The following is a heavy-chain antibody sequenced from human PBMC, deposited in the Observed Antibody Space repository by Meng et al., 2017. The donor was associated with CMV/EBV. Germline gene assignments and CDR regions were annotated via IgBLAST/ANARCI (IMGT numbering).Heavy chain of an antibody. CDR1: GFTFRTYA. V-gene: IGHV3-23*01. CDR3: AKGWELPPFDY. Sequence: LLGVGGGLVPSGGSLEPSCAASGFTFRTYAMSWVRQAPGKGLEWVSAISGSGGSTYYADSVKGRFTISRDNSKNTLYLQMNSLRAEDTAVYYCAKGWELPPFDYWGQGTLVTVSS. J-gene: IGHJ4*02. CDR2: ISGSGGST. D-gene: IGHD2-15*01.